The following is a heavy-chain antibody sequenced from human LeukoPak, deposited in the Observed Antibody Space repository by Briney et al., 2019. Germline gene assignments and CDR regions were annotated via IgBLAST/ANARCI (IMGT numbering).Heavy chain of an antibody. J-gene: IGHJ4*02. CDR1: GFIFGDYA. D-gene: IGHD6-13*01. CDR3: AKDLYGRSSWLPFDY. Sequence: GGSLRLSCAASGFIFGDYAMHWVRQAPGKGLEWVAAIAFDDTDRYYIDSVKGRFTISRDDSKNTLYLHMTSLRAEDTAVYYCAKDLYGRSSWLPFDYWGQGTLVTVSS. CDR2: IAFDDTDR. V-gene: IGHV3-30*04.